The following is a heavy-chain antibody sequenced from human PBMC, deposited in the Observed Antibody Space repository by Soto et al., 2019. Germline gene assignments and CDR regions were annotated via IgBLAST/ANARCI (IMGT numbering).Heavy chain of an antibody. CDR1: GGTFSSYA. CDR3: ARGSDSSGYDAFDI. V-gene: IGHV1-69*12. CDR2: IIPIFGTA. D-gene: IGHD3-22*01. J-gene: IGHJ3*02. Sequence: QVQLVQSGAEVKKPGSSVKVSCKASGGTFSSYAISWVRQAPGQGLEWMGGIIPIFGTANYAQKFQGRVTIXAXEXXSKAYMEVGSLRSEDTAVYYCARGSDSSGYDAFDIWGQGTMVTVSS.